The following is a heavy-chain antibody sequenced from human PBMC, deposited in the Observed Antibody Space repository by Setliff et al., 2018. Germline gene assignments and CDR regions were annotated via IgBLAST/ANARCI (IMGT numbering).Heavy chain of an antibody. CDR2: INHRGST. CDR3: ARGRNIAARLLDS. V-gene: IGHV4-34*01. Sequence: SETLSLTCAAYGGTFSDYYWTWIRQPPGNGLEWIGEINHRGSTNYIPSLKSRATISIDTSKDQFSLKLISMSAADTAVYYCARGRNIAARLLDSWGQGTLVTVSS. D-gene: IGHD6-6*01. CDR1: GGTFSDYY. J-gene: IGHJ4*02.